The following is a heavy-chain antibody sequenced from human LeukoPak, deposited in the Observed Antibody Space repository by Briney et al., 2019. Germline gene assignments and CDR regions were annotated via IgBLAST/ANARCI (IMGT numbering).Heavy chain of an antibody. Sequence: GASVKVSCKASGYTFTSYGISWVRQAPGQGLEWMGRIIPILGIANYAQKLQGRVTITADKSTSTAYMELSSLRSEDTAVYYCARTRLATDAFDIWGQGTMVTVSS. CDR3: ARTRLATDAFDI. CDR1: GYTFTSYG. D-gene: IGHD5-12*01. J-gene: IGHJ3*02. CDR2: IIPILGIA. V-gene: IGHV1-69*04.